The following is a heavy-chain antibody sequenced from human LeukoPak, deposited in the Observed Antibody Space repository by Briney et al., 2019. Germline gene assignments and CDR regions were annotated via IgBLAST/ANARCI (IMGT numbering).Heavy chain of an antibody. D-gene: IGHD1-26*01. CDR3: ASLRERSYYARGFDY. CDR1: GGSLGSSSYY. J-gene: IGHJ4*02. Sequence: SETLSLTCTVSGGSLGSSSYYWGWIRQPPGKGLAWIGSIYYSGSTYYNPSLKSRVTISVDTSKNQFSLKLSSETAADTAVYYCASLRERSYYARGFDYWGQGTLVTVSS. V-gene: IGHV4-39*01. CDR2: IYYSGST.